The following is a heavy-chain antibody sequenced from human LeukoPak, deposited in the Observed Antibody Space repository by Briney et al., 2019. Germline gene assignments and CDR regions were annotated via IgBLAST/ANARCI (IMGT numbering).Heavy chain of an antibody. CDR3: ARDRYYDSSGYLDY. CDR2: INPNSGGT. Sequence: APVKVSCKASGYTFTGYYMHWVRQAPGQGLEWMGWINPNSGGTNYAQKFQGRVAMTRDTSISTAYMELSRLRSDDTAVYYCARDRYYDSSGYLDYWGQGTLVTVSS. J-gene: IGHJ4*02. D-gene: IGHD3-22*01. CDR1: GYTFTGYY. V-gene: IGHV1-2*02.